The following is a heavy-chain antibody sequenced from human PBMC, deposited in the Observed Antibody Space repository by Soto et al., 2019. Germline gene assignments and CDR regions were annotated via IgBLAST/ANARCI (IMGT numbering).Heavy chain of an antibody. J-gene: IGHJ4*02. CDR3: AREQIEKRQPYLDY. V-gene: IGHV3-30-3*01. Sequence: GGSLRLSCAASGFTFSSYAMHWVRQAPGKGLEWVAVISYDGSNKYYADSVKGRFTISRDNSKNTLYLQMNSLRAEDTAVYYCAREQIEKRQPYLDYWGQGTLVTVSS. CDR1: GFTFSSYA. CDR2: ISYDGSNK. D-gene: IGHD6-13*01.